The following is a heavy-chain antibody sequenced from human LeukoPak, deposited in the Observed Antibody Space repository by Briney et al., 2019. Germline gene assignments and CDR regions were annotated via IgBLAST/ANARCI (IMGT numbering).Heavy chain of an antibody. CDR1: GFTFSDYY. D-gene: IGHD3-22*01. Sequence: GGSLRLSCAASGFTFSDYYMSWIRQAPGKGLEWVSYISSSGTTIYYTDSVKGRFTISRDNAKNSLSLQIISLRAEGTAIYYCARHGGDYEDYFDYWGQGTLVTVSS. CDR3: ARHGGDYEDYFDY. J-gene: IGHJ4*02. V-gene: IGHV3-11*01. CDR2: ISSSGTTI.